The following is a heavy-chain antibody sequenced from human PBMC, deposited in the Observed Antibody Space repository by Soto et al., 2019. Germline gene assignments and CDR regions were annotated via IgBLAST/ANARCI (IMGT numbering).Heavy chain of an antibody. CDR2: IYYSGST. D-gene: IGHD3-22*01. CDR1: GLSISSGGYY. J-gene: IGHJ4*02. CDR3: ARAATYYYDSSGYYLDY. V-gene: IGHV4-31*02. Sequence: SETLSLTCTVSGLSISSGGYYWSWIRQHPGKGLEWIVYIYYSGSTYYNPSLKSRVTISVDTSKNQFSLKLSSVTAADTAVYYCARAATYYYDSSGYYLDYWGQGTLVTVPS.